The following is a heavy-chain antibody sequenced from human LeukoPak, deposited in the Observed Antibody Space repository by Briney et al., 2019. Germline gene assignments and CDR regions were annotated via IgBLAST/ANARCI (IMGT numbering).Heavy chain of an antibody. Sequence: PGGSLRLSCAASGFTFSSYWMHWVRQAPGKGLVWVSRINTDGSATTNADSVRGRFTISRDNAKNALYLQTNSLRVEDTAVYYCARTATAPYAFDIWGLGTMVTVSS. J-gene: IGHJ3*02. D-gene: IGHD5-24*01. V-gene: IGHV3-74*01. CDR3: ARTATAPYAFDI. CDR2: INTDGSAT. CDR1: GFTFSSYW.